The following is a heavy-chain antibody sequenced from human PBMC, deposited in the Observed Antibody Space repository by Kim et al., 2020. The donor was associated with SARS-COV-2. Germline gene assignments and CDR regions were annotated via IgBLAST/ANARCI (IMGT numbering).Heavy chain of an antibody. CDR1: GYTFTSYD. CDR3: AREKKGAGYGDYPGYYYYYGMDV. CDR2: MNPNSGNT. V-gene: IGHV1-8*01. J-gene: IGHJ6*02. Sequence: ASVKVSCKASGYTFTSYDINWVRQATGQGLEWMGWMNPNSGNTGYAQKFQGRVTMTRNTSISTAYMELSSLRSEDTAVYYCAREKKGAGYGDYPGYYYYYGMDVWGQGTTVTVSS. D-gene: IGHD4-17*01.